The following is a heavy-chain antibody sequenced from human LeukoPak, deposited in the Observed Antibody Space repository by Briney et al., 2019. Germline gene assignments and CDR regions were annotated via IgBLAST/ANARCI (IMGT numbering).Heavy chain of an antibody. CDR3: ARDLESPPVEGGFDY. V-gene: IGHV3-74*01. CDR2: INSDGSST. J-gene: IGHJ4*02. D-gene: IGHD1-1*01. Sequence: PGGSLRPSCAASGFTFSSYWMHWVRQAPGKGLVWVSRINSDGSSTSYADSVKGRFTISRDNAKNTLYLQMNSLRAEDAAVYYCARDLESPPVEGGFDYWGQGTLVTVSS. CDR1: GFTFSSYW.